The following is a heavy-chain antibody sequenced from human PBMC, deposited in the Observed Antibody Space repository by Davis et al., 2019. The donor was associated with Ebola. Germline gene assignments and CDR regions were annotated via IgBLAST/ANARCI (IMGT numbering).Heavy chain of an antibody. D-gene: IGHD2-8*01. J-gene: IGHJ4*02. V-gene: IGHV5-51*01. CDR2: IYAGDSDS. CDR1: GYGFADYW. CDR3: AGQESLYGWSDY. Sequence: GESLKISCKGSGYGFADYWIAWVRQTPGKGLEGMGIIYAGDSDSRYSPSFEGQVTISVDRSITTAYLQWRSLRTSDTAIYYCAGQESLYGWSDYWGQGTLVTVSS.